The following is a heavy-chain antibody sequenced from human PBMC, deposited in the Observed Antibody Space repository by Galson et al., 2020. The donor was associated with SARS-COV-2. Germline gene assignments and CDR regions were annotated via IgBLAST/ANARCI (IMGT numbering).Heavy chain of an antibody. D-gene: IGHD4-17*01. CDR1: GFTFSSYG. Sequence: GGSLRLSCAASGFTFSSYGMHWVRQAPGKGLEWVAVIWYDGSNKYYADSVKGRFTISRDNSKNTLYLQMNSLRAEDTAVYYCAKPGNDYSLYFDYWGQGTLVTVSS. CDR3: AKPGNDYSLYFDY. CDR2: IWYDGSNK. V-gene: IGHV3-33*06. J-gene: IGHJ4*02.